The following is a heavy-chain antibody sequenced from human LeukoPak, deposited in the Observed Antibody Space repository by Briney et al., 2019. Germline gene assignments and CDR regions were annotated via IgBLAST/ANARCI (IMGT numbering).Heavy chain of an antibody. CDR3: AKDWFGRDYYYSMDV. D-gene: IGHD3-10*01. Sequence: PGGSLRLSCAASGFTFSSYGMHWVRQAPGKGLEWVAVISYDGSNKYYADSVKGRFTISRDNSKNTLYLQMNSLRAGDTAVYCCAKDWFGRDYYYSMDVWGQGTTVTVSS. J-gene: IGHJ6*02. CDR1: GFTFSSYG. V-gene: IGHV3-30*18. CDR2: ISYDGSNK.